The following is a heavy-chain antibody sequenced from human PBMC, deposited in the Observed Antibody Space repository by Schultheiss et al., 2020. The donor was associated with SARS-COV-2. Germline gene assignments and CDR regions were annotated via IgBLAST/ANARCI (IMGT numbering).Heavy chain of an antibody. CDR3: ARGDDYYGSSGYYSD. J-gene: IGHJ4*02. CDR2: IYYDGRT. CDR1: GFSLSTSGMC. V-gene: IGHV4-61*08. D-gene: IGHD3-22*01. Sequence: SGPTLVKPTQTLTLTCTFSGFSLSTSGMCVSWIRQPPGKGLEWIGYIYYDGRTNYNPSLKSRVTISLDTSKNQFSLKLSSVTAADTAVYYCARGDDYYGSSGYYSDWGQGTLVTVSS.